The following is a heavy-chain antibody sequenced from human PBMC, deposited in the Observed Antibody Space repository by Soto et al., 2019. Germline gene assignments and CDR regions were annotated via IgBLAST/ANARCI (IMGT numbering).Heavy chain of an antibody. CDR2: IYYSGST. V-gene: IGHV4-59*01. Sequence: SETLSLTCTVSGGSISSYYWSWIRQPPGKGLEWIGYIYYSGSTNYNPSLKSRVTISVDTSKNQFSLKLRSVTAADTAVYYCARARVGGVTPYYYYGMDVWGQGTTVTVSS. J-gene: IGHJ6*02. CDR1: GGSISSYY. D-gene: IGHD3-16*01. CDR3: ARARVGGVTPYYYYGMDV.